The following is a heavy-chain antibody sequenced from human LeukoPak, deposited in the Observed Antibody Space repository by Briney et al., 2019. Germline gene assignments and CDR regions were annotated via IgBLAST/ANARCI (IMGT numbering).Heavy chain of an antibody. Sequence: PGRSLRLSCAASGLTSINAWTSWVRHAPGKGLEWVGRIKSKTDGGTTDYAAPVKGRFTISRDDSKNTLYLQMNSLKTEDTAVYYCTTTTPHADYGGNSYYFDYWGQGTLVTVSS. CDR2: IKSKTDGGTT. J-gene: IGHJ4*02. CDR1: GLTSINAW. V-gene: IGHV3-15*01. D-gene: IGHD4-23*01. CDR3: TTTTPHADYGGNSYYFDY.